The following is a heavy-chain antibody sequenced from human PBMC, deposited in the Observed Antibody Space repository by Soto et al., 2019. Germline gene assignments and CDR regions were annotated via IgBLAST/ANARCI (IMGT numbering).Heavy chain of an antibody. CDR3: ARGSRGYDFWSGYYAEGWFDP. Sequence: ASVKVSCKASGYTFTSYDINWVRQATGQGLEWMGWMSPNSGNTGYAQKFQGRVTMTRNTSISTAYMELSSLRSEDTAVYYCARGSRGYDFWSGYYAEGWFDPWGQGTLVTVSS. V-gene: IGHV1-8*01. CDR2: MSPNSGNT. CDR1: GYTFTSYD. D-gene: IGHD3-3*01. J-gene: IGHJ5*02.